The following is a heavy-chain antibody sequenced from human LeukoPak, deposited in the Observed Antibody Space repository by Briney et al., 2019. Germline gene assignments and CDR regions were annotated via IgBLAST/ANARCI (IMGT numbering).Heavy chain of an antibody. D-gene: IGHD3-16*01. CDR1: GFTFSSYA. CDR3: ARDLRLLTDYVWGATIDY. CDR2: ISYDGSNK. Sequence: GGSLRLSCAASGFTFSSYAMHWVRQAPGKGLEWVAVISYDGSNKYYADSVKGRFTISRDNSKNTLYLQMNSLRAEDTAVYYCARDLRLLTDYVWGATIDYRGQGTLVTVSS. V-gene: IGHV3-30*04. J-gene: IGHJ4*02.